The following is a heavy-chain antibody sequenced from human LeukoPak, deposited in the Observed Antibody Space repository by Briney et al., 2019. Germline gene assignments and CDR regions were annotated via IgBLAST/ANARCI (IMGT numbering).Heavy chain of an antibody. J-gene: IGHJ6*03. D-gene: IGHD3-10*01. CDR1: GYTFTDYY. Sequence: ASVKVSCKVSGYTFTDYYMHWVQQAPGKGLEWMGLADPEDGETIYAEKFQGRVTITADTSTDTAYMELSSLRSEDTAVYYCATNRYGSGVFAADYMDVWGKGTTVTVSS. CDR2: ADPEDGET. V-gene: IGHV1-69-2*01. CDR3: ATNRYGSGVFAADYMDV.